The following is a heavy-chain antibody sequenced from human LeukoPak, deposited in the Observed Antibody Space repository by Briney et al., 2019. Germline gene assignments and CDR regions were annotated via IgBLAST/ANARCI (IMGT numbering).Heavy chain of an antibody. CDR3: ARSPSGYSSGWYDDYYGMDV. J-gene: IGHJ6*02. D-gene: IGHD6-19*01. CDR2: ISSSSSTI. V-gene: IGHV3-11*04. CDR1: GFTFSDYY. Sequence: GGSLRLSCAASGFTFSDYYMSWIRQAPGKGLEWASYISSSSSTIYYADSVKGRFTISRDNAKNSLYLQMNSLRAEDTAVYYCARSPSGYSSGWYDDYYGMDVWGQGTTVTVSS.